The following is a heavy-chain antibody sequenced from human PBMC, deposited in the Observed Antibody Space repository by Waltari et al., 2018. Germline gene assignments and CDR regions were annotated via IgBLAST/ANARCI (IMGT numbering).Heavy chain of an antibody. D-gene: IGHD3-3*01. Sequence: QVQLPESGPGLVKPSQTLSLTCTVSGGSLSSGGSYWSWIRQHPGKGLEWMGYIYSRGSTYYSPSRKSRVTMSVDTSKNQFSLKLGSVTAADTAVYYCARGVTNVGGVIKGENWFDPWGQGTLVTVSS. CDR1: GGSLSSGGSY. CDR2: IYSRGST. V-gene: IGHV4-31*03. CDR3: ARGVTNVGGVIKGENWFDP. J-gene: IGHJ5*02.